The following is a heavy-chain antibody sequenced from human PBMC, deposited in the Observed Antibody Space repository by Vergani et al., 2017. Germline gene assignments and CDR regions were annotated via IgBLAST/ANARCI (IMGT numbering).Heavy chain of an antibody. D-gene: IGHD6-13*01. J-gene: IGHJ6*03. V-gene: IGHV4-39*01. CDR2: IYYSGGT. CDR3: ARHKEQLVPGNYYYSYYMDV. CDR1: GGSIRSTFYY. Sequence: QLQLQESDPGLVKPSETLSLTCTVSGGSIRSTFYYWGWIRQPPGKGLEWIGTIYYSGGTYYNPSLKSRVTISVDTSKNQFSLKLNSVTAADTAVYFCARHKEQLVPGNYYYSYYMDVWGKGTTVTVSS.